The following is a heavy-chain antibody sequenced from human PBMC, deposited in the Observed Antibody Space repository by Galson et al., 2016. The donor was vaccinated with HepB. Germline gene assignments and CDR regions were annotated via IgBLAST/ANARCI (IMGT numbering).Heavy chain of an antibody. Sequence: SLRLSCAASGFSFGVYGMHWVRQSPGKGLEWVALISYDASLISYADSVKGRFSISRDEARNTLFLQMDNLRREDTGLYFCVKDSLKEIQVRSSFDSWGQGTLVTVSS. CDR1: GFSFGVYG. V-gene: IGHV3-30*18. J-gene: IGHJ4*02. CDR3: VKDSLKEIQVRSSFDS. CDR2: ISYDASLI. D-gene: IGHD5-18*01.